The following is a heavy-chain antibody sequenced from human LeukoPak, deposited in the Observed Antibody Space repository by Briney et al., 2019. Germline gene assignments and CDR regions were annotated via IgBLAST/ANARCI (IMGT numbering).Heavy chain of an antibody. V-gene: IGHV4-39*01. Sequence: SETLSLTCTVSGGSISSSSYYWGWIRQPPGKGLEWIGSIYYSGSTYYNPSLKSRVTISVDTSKNQFSLKLSSVTAADTAVYYCARRSYYGSSGYYSYYFDYWGQGTLVTVSS. J-gene: IGHJ4*02. CDR3: ARRSYYGSSGYYSYYFDY. D-gene: IGHD3-22*01. CDR1: GGSISSSSYY. CDR2: IYYSGST.